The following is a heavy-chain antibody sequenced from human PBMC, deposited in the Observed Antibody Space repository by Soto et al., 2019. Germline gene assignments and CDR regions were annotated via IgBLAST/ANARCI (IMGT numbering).Heavy chain of an antibody. J-gene: IGHJ4*02. CDR3: TRRVRSTGLLDY. D-gene: IGHD4-4*01. CDR2: VYYTGST. CDR1: GNSISGTSSF. Sequence: LQLRESGPGLVKPSETLSLTCPVSGNSISGTSSFWAWIRQPPGQNLEWIGSVYYTGSTYYTSSLKSRVSISIDTCKNQFSLSLNSVTAADAAVDYSTRRVRSTGLLDYWGQGARVTVSS. V-gene: IGHV4-39*01.